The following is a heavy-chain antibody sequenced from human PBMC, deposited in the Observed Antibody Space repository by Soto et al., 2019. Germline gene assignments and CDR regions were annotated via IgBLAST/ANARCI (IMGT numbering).Heavy chain of an antibody. CDR3: ATSYGSGYRAFDY. D-gene: IGHD3-10*01. Sequence: QVQLVQSGAELKKPGSSVKVSCKASGDTFSFYTINWVRQAPGLGLEWMGRVNPILSMSNYAQKFQGRVTMTADKSTSPGYMELRRLRSEDTAFYYCATSYGSGYRAFDYWCQGALVTVSS. J-gene: IGHJ4*02. CDR2: VNPILSMS. V-gene: IGHV1-69*02. CDR1: GDTFSFYT.